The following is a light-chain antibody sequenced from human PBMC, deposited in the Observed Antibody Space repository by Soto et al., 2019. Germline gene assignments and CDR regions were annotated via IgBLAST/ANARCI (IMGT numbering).Light chain of an antibody. V-gene: IGLV2-23*01. CDR1: SSDVGSYNL. CDR2: EGS. CDR3: CSYAGSSTYV. Sequence: QAVRTHPASVSWSPGRSITISCTGTSSDVGSYNLVSWYQQHPGKAPKLMIYEGSKRPSGVSNRFSGSKSGNTASLTISGLQAEDEADYYCCSYAGSSTYVFGTGTKVTVL. J-gene: IGLJ1*01.